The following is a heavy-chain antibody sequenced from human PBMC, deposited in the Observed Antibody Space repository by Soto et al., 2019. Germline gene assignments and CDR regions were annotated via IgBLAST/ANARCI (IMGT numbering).Heavy chain of an antibody. Sequence: QVQLVQSGAEVKKPGSSVKVSCKASGGTFSSYAISWVRQAPGHGLEWMGGIIPIFGTANYAQKFQGRVTITADESTSTAYMELSSLRSEDTAVYYCARGTLSRDGYNVDYFDYWGQGTLVTVSS. J-gene: IGHJ4*02. D-gene: IGHD5-12*01. CDR2: IIPIFGTA. V-gene: IGHV1-69*12. CDR3: ARGTLSRDGYNVDYFDY. CDR1: GGTFSSYA.